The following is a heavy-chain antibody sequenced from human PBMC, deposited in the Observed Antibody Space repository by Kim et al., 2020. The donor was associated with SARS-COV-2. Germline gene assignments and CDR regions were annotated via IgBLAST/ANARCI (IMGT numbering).Heavy chain of an antibody. CDR1: GGSFSGYY. CDR2: INHSGST. CDR3: ARERPVLLWFGDNNWFDP. Sequence: SETLSLTCAVYGGSFSGYYWSWIRQPPGKGLEWIGEINHSGSTNYNPSLKSRVTISVDTSKNQFSLKLSSVTAADTAVYYCARERPVLLWFGDNNWFDPWGQGTLVTVSS. J-gene: IGHJ5*02. V-gene: IGHV4-34*01. D-gene: IGHD3-10*01.